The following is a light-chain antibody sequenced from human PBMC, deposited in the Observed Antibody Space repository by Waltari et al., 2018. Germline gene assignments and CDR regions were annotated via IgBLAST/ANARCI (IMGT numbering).Light chain of an antibody. CDR1: SPNIGSNT. J-gene: IGLJ3*02. CDR2: TTK. V-gene: IGLV1-44*01. CDR3: AAWDDSLNGWV. Sequence: QSVLTQSPSASGTPGQRVTISCSGSSPNIGSNTVNWYKQVPGTAPKLLITTTKQRPSGVPDRFSGSKSGTSASLAISGLQSEDEADYFCAAWDDSLNGWVFGGGTKLSVL.